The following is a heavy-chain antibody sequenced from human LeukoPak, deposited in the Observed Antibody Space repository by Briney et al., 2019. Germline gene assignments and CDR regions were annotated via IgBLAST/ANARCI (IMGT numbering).Heavy chain of an antibody. CDR3: ANGGKYQLLSFPFDY. J-gene: IGHJ4*02. CDR2: IYYSGST. Sequence: PSETLSLTCAVYGGSFSSYYWGWIRQPPGKGLEWIGSIYYSGSTYYNPSLKSRVTISVDTSKNQFSLKLSSVTAADTAVYYCANGGKYQLLSFPFDYWGQGTLVTVSS. CDR1: GGSFSSYY. V-gene: IGHV4-39*01. D-gene: IGHD2-2*01.